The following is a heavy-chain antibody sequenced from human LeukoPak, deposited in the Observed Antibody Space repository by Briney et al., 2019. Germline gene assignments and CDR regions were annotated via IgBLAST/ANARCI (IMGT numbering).Heavy chain of an antibody. V-gene: IGHV4-34*01. CDR2: INHSGST. CDR3: ARDLGLHPNWFDP. CDR1: GGSFSGYY. J-gene: IGHJ5*02. Sequence: SETLSLTCAVYGGSFSGYYWSWIRQPPGKGLEWIGEINHSGSTNYNPSLKSRVTISVDTSKNQFSLKLSSVTAADTAVYYCARDLGLHPNWFDPWGQGTLVTVSS. D-gene: IGHD1-7*01.